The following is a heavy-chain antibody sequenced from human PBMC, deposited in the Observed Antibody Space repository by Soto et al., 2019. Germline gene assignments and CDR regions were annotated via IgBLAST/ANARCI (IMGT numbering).Heavy chain of an antibody. CDR3: ARLGIAVAGTYGMDV. J-gene: IGHJ6*02. Sequence: GESLKISCKGSGYSFTSYWSGWVRQMPGKGLEWMGIIYPDDSDTRYSPSFQGQVTISADKSISTAYLQWSSLKASDTAMYYCARLGIAVAGTYGMDVWGQGTTVTVSS. CDR2: IYPDDSDT. D-gene: IGHD6-19*01. CDR1: GYSFTSYW. V-gene: IGHV5-51*01.